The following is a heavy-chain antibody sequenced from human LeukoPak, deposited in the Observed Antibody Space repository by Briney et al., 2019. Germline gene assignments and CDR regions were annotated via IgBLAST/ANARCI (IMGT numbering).Heavy chain of an antibody. Sequence: PGRSLRLSCAASGFTFSSYAMHWVRQAPGKGLEWVAVISYDGSNKYYADSVKGRFTISRDNSKNTLYLQMNSLRAEDTAVYYCAITPSLWSGYSEWGQGTLVTVSS. V-gene: IGHV3-30-3*01. D-gene: IGHD3-3*01. CDR1: GFTFSSYA. J-gene: IGHJ4*02. CDR3: AITPSLWSGYSE. CDR2: ISYDGSNK.